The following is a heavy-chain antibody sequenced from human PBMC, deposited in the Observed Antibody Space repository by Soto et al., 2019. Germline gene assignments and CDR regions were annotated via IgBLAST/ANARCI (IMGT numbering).Heavy chain of an antibody. Sequence: SETLSLTCAVYGGSFSGYYWSWIRQPPGKGLEWIGEINHSGSTNYNPSLKSRVTISVDTSKNQFSLKLSSVTAADTAVYYCARGLNYYYYYYMDVWGKGTTVTVSS. J-gene: IGHJ6*03. CDR1: GGSFSGYY. V-gene: IGHV4-34*01. CDR3: ARGLNYYYYYYMDV. CDR2: INHSGST.